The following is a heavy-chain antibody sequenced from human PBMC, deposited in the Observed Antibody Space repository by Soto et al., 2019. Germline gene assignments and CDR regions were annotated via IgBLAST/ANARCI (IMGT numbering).Heavy chain of an antibody. CDR2: IYWDDDK. CDR3: AHSRGGGNSAWFDP. CDR1: GFSLSTSGGG. Sequence: QITLKESGPTLVKPTQTLTLTCTFSGFSLSTSGGGVGWIRQPPGKALEWLALIYWDDDKRSSPSLKNRLTITKATSNDRVVLTMTNMDPVDTATYYCAHSRGGGNSAWFDPWGQGTLVTVSS. D-gene: IGHD2-21*02. V-gene: IGHV2-5*02. J-gene: IGHJ5*02.